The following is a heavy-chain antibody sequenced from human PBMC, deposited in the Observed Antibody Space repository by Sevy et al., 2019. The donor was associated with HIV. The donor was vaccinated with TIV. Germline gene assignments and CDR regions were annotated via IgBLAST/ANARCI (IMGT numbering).Heavy chain of an antibody. D-gene: IGHD6-6*01. CDR1: GGSFSGYY. V-gene: IGHV4-34*01. Sequence: SETLSLTCAVYGGSFSGYYWSWIRQPPGKGLEWIGEINHIGSTNYNPSLKSRVTISVDTSKNQFSLKLSSVTAADTAVYYCARGIAALTRVAFDIWGQGTMVTVSS. CDR2: INHIGST. CDR3: ARGIAALTRVAFDI. J-gene: IGHJ3*02.